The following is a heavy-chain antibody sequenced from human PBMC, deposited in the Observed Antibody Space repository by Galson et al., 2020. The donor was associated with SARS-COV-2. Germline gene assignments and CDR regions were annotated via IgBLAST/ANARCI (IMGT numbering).Heavy chain of an antibody. CDR1: GFTFSTYA. CDR3: STSIIVPGTLDY. Sequence: GESLKISCAASGFTFSTYAMHWVRQAPGKGLEWVADIWSDGNHKYYLDSVEGRFAISRDNSKNTVTLQMNSLRAEDTAVYYCSTSIIVPGTLDYWGQGTLVSVPS. CDR2: IWSDGNHK. V-gene: IGHV3-33*03. D-gene: IGHD3-22*01. J-gene: IGHJ4*02.